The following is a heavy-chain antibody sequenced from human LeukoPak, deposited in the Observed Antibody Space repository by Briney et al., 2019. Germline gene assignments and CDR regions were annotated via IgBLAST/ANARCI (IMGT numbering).Heavy chain of an antibody. CDR3: ARFRYIGSDLEVFDS. CDR2: INQDGSHK. V-gene: IGHV3-7*01. D-gene: IGHD5-12*01. CDR1: GFTFNNYW. J-gene: IGHJ4*02. Sequence: GGSLRLSCAASGFTFNNYWFSWVRQAPGKGLEWVANINQDGSHKYSVDSVKGRFTISRDSARNSLYLQMNGLRAEDTAVYYCARFRYIGSDLEVFDSWGQGTLVTVSS.